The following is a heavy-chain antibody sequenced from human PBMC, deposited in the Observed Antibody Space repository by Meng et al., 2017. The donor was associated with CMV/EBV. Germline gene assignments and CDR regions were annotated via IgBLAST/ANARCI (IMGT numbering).Heavy chain of an antibody. CDR2: ISSSSSYI. CDR1: GFTFSSYS. J-gene: IGHJ4*02. Sequence: GASLKISCAASGFTFSSYSMNWVRQAPGKGLEWVSSISSSSSYIYYADSVKGRFTISRDNAKNSLYLQMNSLRAEDTAVYYCARTPHDFWSGYYFDYWGQGTLVTVSS. V-gene: IGHV3-21*04. CDR3: ARTPHDFWSGYYFDY. D-gene: IGHD3-3*01.